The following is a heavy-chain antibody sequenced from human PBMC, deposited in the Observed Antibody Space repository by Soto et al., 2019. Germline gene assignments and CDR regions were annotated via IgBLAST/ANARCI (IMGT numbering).Heavy chain of an antibody. CDR2: ICGTGDNT. V-gene: IGHV3-23*01. CDR3: AKGGGSSCYSTSHF. CDR1: GFTFASYA. J-gene: IGHJ4*02. D-gene: IGHD2-21*01. Sequence: EVQLLESGGGLVQPGGSLRLSCAASGFTFASYAMTWVRQAPGKGLEWVSVICGTGDNTYYADSVKGRFTISRDNSKNTLSLQMSGLRAEDTAVYYCAKGGGSSCYSTSHFWGQGTLVTVSS.